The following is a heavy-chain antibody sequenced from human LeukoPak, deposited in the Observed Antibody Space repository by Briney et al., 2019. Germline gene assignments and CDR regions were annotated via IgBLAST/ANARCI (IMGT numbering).Heavy chain of an antibody. J-gene: IGHJ6*02. CDR1: GFTVSSNY. CDR2: IYSGGST. D-gene: IGHD6-13*01. CDR3: ARGRYSKTYYYYGMDV. Sequence: PGGSLRLSCAASGFTVSSNYMSWVRQAPGKGLEWVSVIYSGGSTYYADSVKGRFTISRDNSKNTLYLQMNSLRAEDTAVYYCARGRYSKTYYYYGMDVWGQGTTVTVSS. V-gene: IGHV3-66*01.